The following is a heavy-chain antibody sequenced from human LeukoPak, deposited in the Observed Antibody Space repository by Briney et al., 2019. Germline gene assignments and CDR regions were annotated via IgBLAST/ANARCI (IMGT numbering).Heavy chain of an antibody. CDR3: AKDRELSPYYYYYYGMDV. Sequence: GGSLRLSCAASGFTFSSYAMSWVRQAPGKGLEWVSAISGSGGSTYYADSVKGRFTISRDNSKNTLYLQMNSLRAEDTAVYYCAKDRELSPYYYYYYGMDVWGEGTTVTVSS. CDR1: GFTFSSYA. D-gene: IGHD3-16*02. V-gene: IGHV3-23*01. CDR2: ISGSGGST. J-gene: IGHJ6*04.